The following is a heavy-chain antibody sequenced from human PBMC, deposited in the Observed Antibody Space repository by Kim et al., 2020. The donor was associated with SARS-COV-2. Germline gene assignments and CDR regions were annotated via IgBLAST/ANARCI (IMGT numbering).Heavy chain of an antibody. V-gene: IGHV3-23*01. J-gene: IGHJ4*02. CDR2: T. Sequence: TYNADSVKGRCTISRDNAKNTLYLQMNSLRAEDTAVYYCAKVVVVAYFDYWGQGTLVTVSS. CDR3: AKVVVVAYFDY. D-gene: IGHD2-15*01.